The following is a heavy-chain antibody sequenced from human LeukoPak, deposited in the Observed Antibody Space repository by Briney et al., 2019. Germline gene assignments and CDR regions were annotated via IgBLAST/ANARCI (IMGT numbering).Heavy chain of an antibody. J-gene: IGHJ3*02. CDR2: IKQDGSEK. D-gene: IGHD4-17*01. CDR1: GFTFSSYW. Sequence: PGGSLRLSCAASGFTFSSYWMSWVRQAPGKGLEWVANIKQDGSEKYYVDSVKGRFTISRDTAKNSLYLQMNSLRAEDTAVYYCARDDDYGDSHDAFDIWGQGTMVTVSS. CDR3: ARDDDYGDSHDAFDI. V-gene: IGHV3-7*01.